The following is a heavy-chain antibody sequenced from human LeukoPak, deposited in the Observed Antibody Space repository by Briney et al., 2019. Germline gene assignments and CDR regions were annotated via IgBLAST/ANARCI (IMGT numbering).Heavy chain of an antibody. Sequence: ASVKVSCKASGYTFTSYGISWVRQAPGQGLEWMGWISAYNGNTNYAQKLQGRVTMTTDTSTSTAYMELRSLRSDDTAVYYCARSPYDILTGYGAFDIWGQGTMVTVSS. D-gene: IGHD3-9*01. V-gene: IGHV1-18*01. CDR2: ISAYNGNT. CDR3: ARSPYDILTGYGAFDI. CDR1: GYTFTSYG. J-gene: IGHJ3*02.